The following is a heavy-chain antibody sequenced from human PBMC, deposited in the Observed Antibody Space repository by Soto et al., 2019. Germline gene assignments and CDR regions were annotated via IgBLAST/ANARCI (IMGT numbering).Heavy chain of an antibody. J-gene: IGHJ4*02. D-gene: IGHD2-15*01. CDR2: IYSGGST. V-gene: IGHV3-53*01. Sequence: GGSLRLSCAASGFTVSSNYMSWVRQAPGKGLEWVSVIYSGGSTYYADSVKGRFTISRDNSKNTLYLQMNSLRAEDTAVYYCAREAYCSGGSCYPYFDYWGQGTLVTVSS. CDR1: GFTVSSNY. CDR3: AREAYCSGGSCYPYFDY.